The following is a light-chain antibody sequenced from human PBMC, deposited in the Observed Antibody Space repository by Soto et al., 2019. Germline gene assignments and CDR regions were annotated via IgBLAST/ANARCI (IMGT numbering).Light chain of an antibody. V-gene: IGLV2-14*01. CDR3: SSYTTGSTRV. Sequence: QSVLTQPASVSGSPGQSIAISCTGSSSDVGIYNYVSWYQQHPGKVPQLIIYEVTNRPSGVSNRFSGSKSGNTASLTISGLQAEDEDDYYCSSYTTGSTRVFGTGTKVTVL. CDR1: SSDVGIYNY. CDR2: EVT. J-gene: IGLJ1*01.